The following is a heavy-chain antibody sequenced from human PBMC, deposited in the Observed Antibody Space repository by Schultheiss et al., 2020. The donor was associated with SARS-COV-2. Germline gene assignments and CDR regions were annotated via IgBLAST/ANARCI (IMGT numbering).Heavy chain of an antibody. J-gene: IGHJ4*02. CDR3: ARGPDKYGSGSVAIDFDY. CDR2: IYTSGST. Sequence: SETLSLTCAVYGGSFSGYYWSWIRQPPGKGLEWIGRIYTSGSTNYNPSLKSRVTMSVDTSKNQFSLKLSSVTAADTAVYYCARGPDKYGSGSVAIDFDYWGQGTLVTVSS. CDR1: GGSFSGYY. V-gene: IGHV4-59*10. D-gene: IGHD3-10*01.